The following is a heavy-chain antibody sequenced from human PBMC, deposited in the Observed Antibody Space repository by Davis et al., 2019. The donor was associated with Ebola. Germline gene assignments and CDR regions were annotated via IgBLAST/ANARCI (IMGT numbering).Heavy chain of an antibody. CDR1: GFTFSSYA. V-gene: IGHV3-23*01. J-gene: IGHJ6*02. CDR3: ARVGGSSSRYYYYGMDV. D-gene: IGHD6-6*01. Sequence: PGGSLRLSCAASGFTFSSYAMSWVRQAPGKGLEWVSAISGSGGSTYYADSVKGRFTISRDNAKNSLYLQMNSLRAEDTAVYYCARVGGSSSRYYYYGMDVWGQGTTVTVSS. CDR2: ISGSGGST.